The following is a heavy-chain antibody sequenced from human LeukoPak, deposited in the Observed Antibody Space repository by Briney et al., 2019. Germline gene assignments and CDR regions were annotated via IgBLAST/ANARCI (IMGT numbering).Heavy chain of an antibody. Sequence: ASVKVSCMASGFTFSTYAMHWVRQAPGQGLEWMGWITPSGDTKYPQKFQGRVAITWDTSITTAYMDLSRLTADDTAIYYCARDRYGDGFAHFDYWGQGALVTVSS. CDR2: ITPSGDT. D-gene: IGHD5-24*01. J-gene: IGHJ4*02. CDR3: ARDRYGDGFAHFDY. CDR1: GFTFSTYA. V-gene: IGHV1-2*02.